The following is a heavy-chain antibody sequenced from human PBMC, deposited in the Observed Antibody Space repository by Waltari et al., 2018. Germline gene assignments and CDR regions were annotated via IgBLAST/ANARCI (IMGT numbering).Heavy chain of an antibody. V-gene: IGHV3-13*01. CDR2: MSSTGET. J-gene: IGHJ6*02. CDR3: ATISSVAIH. D-gene: IGHD2-15*01. CDR1: GFTFSSND. Sequence: EVQLVESGGGLVQPGGSLRLSCAASGFTFSSNDMHWVRQATGKGVEWCSAMSSTGETYYAASVRGRFTISRENAQRSVYLQMNSLRAGDTALYYCATISSVAIHWGQGTTVTVSS.